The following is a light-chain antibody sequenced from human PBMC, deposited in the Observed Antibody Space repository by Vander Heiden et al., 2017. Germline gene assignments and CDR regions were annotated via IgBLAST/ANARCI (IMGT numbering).Light chain of an antibody. V-gene: IGLV7-43*01. Sequence: QTVVTQEPSLTVSPGGTVTLTCALRTGAVISDYYPNWFQHKPGQAPRTLIYSTSNTLSWTPARFSGSLLGGKATLTLSGVQPEDEAEYYCLLMYGDAWVFGGGTNLIVL. J-gene: IGLJ3*02. CDR2: STS. CDR1: TGAVISDYY. CDR3: LLMYGDAWV.